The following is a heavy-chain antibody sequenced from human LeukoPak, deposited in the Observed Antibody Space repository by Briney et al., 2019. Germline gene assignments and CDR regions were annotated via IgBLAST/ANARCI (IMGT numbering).Heavy chain of an antibody. CDR2: IYYSGTT. Sequence: SETLSLTCTVSGGSISSSSYFWGWIRQPPGKGLEGIGNIYYSGTTYYNPSLKSRVTISVDTSKNQLSLKLSSLPAADPAVYYCARLWTRDYYFDYWGQGTLVTVSS. V-gene: IGHV4-39*01. J-gene: IGHJ4*02. CDR3: ARLWTRDYYFDY. D-gene: IGHD3-10*01. CDR1: GGSISSSSYF.